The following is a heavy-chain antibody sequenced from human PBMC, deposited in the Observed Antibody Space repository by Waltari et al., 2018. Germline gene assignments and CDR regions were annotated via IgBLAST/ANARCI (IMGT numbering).Heavy chain of an antibody. CDR1: GFTFSSYS. CDR3: ARDENGGYFQH. D-gene: IGHD1-1*01. CDR2: ISSSSSYI. V-gene: IGHV3-21*01. Sequence: CAASGFTFSSYSMNWVRQAPGKGLEWVSSISSSSSYIYYADSVKGRFTISRDNAKNSLYLQMNSLRAEDTAVYYCARDENGGYFQHWGQGTLVTVSS. J-gene: IGHJ1*01.